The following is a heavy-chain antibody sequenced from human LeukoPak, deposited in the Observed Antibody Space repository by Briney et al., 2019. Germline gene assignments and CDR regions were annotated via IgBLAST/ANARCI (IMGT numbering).Heavy chain of an antibody. Sequence: GGSLRLSCAASGFTFSDYYMSWIRQAPGKGLEWVSYISSSGSTIYYADSVKGRFTISRDNAKNSLYLQMNSLRAEDTAVYYCASTHSVEKTDAFDIWGQGTMVTVSS. D-gene: IGHD2-15*01. CDR3: ASTHSVEKTDAFDI. CDR1: GFTFSDYY. J-gene: IGHJ3*02. CDR2: ISSSGSTI. V-gene: IGHV3-11*01.